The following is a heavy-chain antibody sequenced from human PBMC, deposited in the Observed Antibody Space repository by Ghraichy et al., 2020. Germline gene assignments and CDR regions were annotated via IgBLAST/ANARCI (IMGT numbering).Heavy chain of an antibody. CDR3: AKAMGRAVAGAGPLGQC. D-gene: IGHD6-19*01. V-gene: IGHV3-23*01. CDR1: GFSFRSYA. J-gene: IGHJ4*02. Sequence: GESLNISCAASGFSFRSYAMSWVRQTPGKGLEWVSGISGSGGSPYYADSVKGRFIISRDNSKNTLHLQMNSLRVEDTATYYCAKAMGRAVAGAGPLGQCWGQGSVVTV. CDR2: ISGSGGSP.